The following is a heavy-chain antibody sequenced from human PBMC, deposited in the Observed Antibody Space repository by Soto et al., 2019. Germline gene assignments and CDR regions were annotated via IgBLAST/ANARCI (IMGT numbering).Heavy chain of an antibody. J-gene: IGHJ5*02. Sequence: GGSLRLSCAASGFTFSSYDMHWVRQAPGKGLEWVAVIWYDGSNKYYADSVKGRFTISRDNSKNTLYLQMNSLRAEDTAVYYCARDSSGYYDFWSGYIHNWFDPWGQGTLVTVSS. CDR1: GFTFSSYD. CDR3: ARDSSGYYDFWSGYIHNWFDP. CDR2: IWYDGSNK. V-gene: IGHV3-33*01. D-gene: IGHD3-3*01.